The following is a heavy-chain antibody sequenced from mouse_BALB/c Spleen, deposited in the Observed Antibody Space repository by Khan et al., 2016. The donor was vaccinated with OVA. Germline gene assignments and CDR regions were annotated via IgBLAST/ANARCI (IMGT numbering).Heavy chain of an antibody. J-gene: IGHJ3*01. D-gene: IGHD3-3*01. V-gene: IGHV3-6*02. CDR1: GYSITSAYY. CDR3: ARAGRWFDY. CDR2: ISSGGSF. Sequence: EVQLQESGPGLVKPSQSLSLTCSVTGYSITSAYYWNWIRQFPGNKLEWMGYISSGGSFNYNPSLKNRISITRDTSKNQFFLKLNSVTPEDTATYDCARAGRWFDYWGQGTLVTVSA.